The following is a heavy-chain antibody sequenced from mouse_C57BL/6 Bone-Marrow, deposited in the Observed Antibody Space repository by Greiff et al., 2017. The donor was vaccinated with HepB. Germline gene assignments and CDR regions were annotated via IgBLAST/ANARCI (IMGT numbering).Heavy chain of an antibody. V-gene: IGHV1-18*01. CDR2: INPNNGGT. CDR3: ARIYGSNWYFDV. Sequence: VQLQQSGPELVKPGASVKIPCKASGYTFTDYNMDWVKQSHGKSLEWIGDINPNNGGTIYNQKFKGKATLTVDKSSSTAYMELRSLTSEDTAVYYCARIYGSNWYFDVWGTGTTVTVSS. J-gene: IGHJ1*03. CDR1: GYTFTDYN. D-gene: IGHD1-1*01.